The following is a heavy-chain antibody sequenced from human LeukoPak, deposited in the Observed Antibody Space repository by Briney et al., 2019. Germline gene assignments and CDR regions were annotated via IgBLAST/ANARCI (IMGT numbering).Heavy chain of an antibody. CDR2: IRYDGSNK. D-gene: IGHD3-10*01. Sequence: GGSLRLSCAASGFTFSSYGMHWVRQAPGKGLEWVAFIRYDGSNKYYADSVKGRFTISRDNSKNTLYLQMNSLRAEDTAVYYCAKEGQNYYGSGRPSYYYYGMDVWGQGTSVTVSS. CDR1: GFTFSSYG. CDR3: AKEGQNYYGSGRPSYYYYGMDV. V-gene: IGHV3-30*02. J-gene: IGHJ6*02.